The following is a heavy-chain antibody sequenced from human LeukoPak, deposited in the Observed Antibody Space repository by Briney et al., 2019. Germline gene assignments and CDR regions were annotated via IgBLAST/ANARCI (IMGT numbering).Heavy chain of an antibody. V-gene: IGHV1-69*06. CDR1: GGTFSSYA. D-gene: IGHD4-11*01. J-gene: IGHJ5*02. Sequence: ASVKVSCKASGGTFSSYAISRVRQAPGQGLEWMGGIIPIFGTANYAQKFQGRVTITADKSTSTAYMELSSLRSEDTAVYYCARIPPPHPSNPYGNWFDPWGQGTLVTVSS. CDR3: ARIPPPHPSNPYGNWFDP. CDR2: IIPIFGTA.